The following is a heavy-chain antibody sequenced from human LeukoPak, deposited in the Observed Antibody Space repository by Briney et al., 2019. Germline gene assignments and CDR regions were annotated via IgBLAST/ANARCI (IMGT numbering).Heavy chain of an antibody. V-gene: IGHV3-30*04. CDR2: ISYDGSNK. Sequence: PGGSLRLSCAASGFTFSTYAMHWVRQAPGKGLEWVAVISYDGSNKYYADSVKGRFTISRDNSKNTLYLQMNSLRAEDTAVYYCAKLGSYSLYSYGPYFDYWGQGTLVTVSS. D-gene: IGHD5-18*01. CDR3: AKLGSYSLYSYGPYFDY. J-gene: IGHJ4*02. CDR1: GFTFSTYA.